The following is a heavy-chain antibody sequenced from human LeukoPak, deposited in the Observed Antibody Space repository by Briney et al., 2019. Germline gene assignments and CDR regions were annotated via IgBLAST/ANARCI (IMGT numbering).Heavy chain of an antibody. J-gene: IGHJ4*02. CDR1: GDSISNYY. D-gene: IGHD3-10*01. CDR3: ARGWYFGSGSYYFDY. V-gene: IGHV4-59*01. CDR2: IYYSGST. Sequence: SETLSLTCTVSGDSISNYYWNWIRQPPGKGLEWIGYIYYSGSTNYNPSLKSRVTISIDTSKNQFSLKLSSVTAADTAVYYCARGWYFGSGSYYFDYWGQGTLVTASS.